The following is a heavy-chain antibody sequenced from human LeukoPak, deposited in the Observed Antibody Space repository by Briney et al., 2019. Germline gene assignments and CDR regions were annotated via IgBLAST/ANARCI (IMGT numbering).Heavy chain of an antibody. Sequence: PSETLSLTCTVSGDSISTYYWSWIRQPPGKGLEWIGYVSYSGSTNYNPSLKSRVTISVDTSKNQFSLKLSSVTATDTAVHYCVGGYCSGSHCRNWFDPWGQGTLVTVSS. D-gene: IGHD2-15*01. CDR3: VGGYCSGSHCRNWFDP. J-gene: IGHJ5*02. CDR1: GDSISTYY. CDR2: VSYSGST. V-gene: IGHV4-59*08.